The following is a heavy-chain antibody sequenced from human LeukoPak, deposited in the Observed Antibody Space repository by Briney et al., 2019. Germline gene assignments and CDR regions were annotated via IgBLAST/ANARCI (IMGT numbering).Heavy chain of an antibody. CDR2: IYYSGST. CDR1: GGSISTSSYY. J-gene: IGHJ6*03. D-gene: IGHD5-18*01. V-gene: IGHV4-39*01. CDR3: ARQVSGYSYGYARYYYYMDV. Sequence: SETLSLTCTVSGGSISTSSYYWGWIRQPPGKGLEWIGSIYYSGSTYYNPSLKSRVTISVDTSKNQFSLKLSSVTAADTAVYYCARQVSGYSYGYARYYYYMDVWGKGTTVTISS.